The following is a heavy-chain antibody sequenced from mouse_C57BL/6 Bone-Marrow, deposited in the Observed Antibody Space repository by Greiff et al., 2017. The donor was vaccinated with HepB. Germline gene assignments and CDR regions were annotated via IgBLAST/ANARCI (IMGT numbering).Heavy chain of an antibody. D-gene: IGHD2-2*01. V-gene: IGHV1-64*01. CDR3: ARTEAIYYGYA. CDR2: IHPNSGST. CDR1: GYSFTSYW. J-gene: IGHJ3*01. Sequence: VQLQQPGAELVKPGASVTLSCKASGYSFTSYWMHWVKQRPGQGLEWIGMIHPNSGSTNYNEKFKSKATLTVDKSSSTAYIQLSSLTSEDSAIYYCARTEAIYYGYAWGQGTLVTVSA.